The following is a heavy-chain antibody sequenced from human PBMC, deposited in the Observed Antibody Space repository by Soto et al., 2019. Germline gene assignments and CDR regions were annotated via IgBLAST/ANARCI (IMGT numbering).Heavy chain of an antibody. CDR3: ARQSSGWYNWFDP. Sequence: PSDTLSLTCSVSGGSISSSSYYWGWIRQPPGKGLEWIGSIYYSGSIYYDPSLKSRVTISVDTSKNQFSLKLSSVTAAETAVYYCARQSSGWYNWFDPWGQG. D-gene: IGHD6-19*01. J-gene: IGHJ5*02. CDR1: GGSISSSSYY. CDR2: IYYSGSI. V-gene: IGHV4-39*01.